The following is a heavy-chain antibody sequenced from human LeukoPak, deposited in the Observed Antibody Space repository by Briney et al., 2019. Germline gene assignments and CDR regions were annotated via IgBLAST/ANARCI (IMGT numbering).Heavy chain of an antibody. V-gene: IGHV3-7*01. CDR2: IKQDGGEK. CDR1: GFNFRAYW. D-gene: IGHD3-10*01. CDR3: ARVYYGSGSYTNWFDP. Sequence: GGSLRLSCTTSGFNFRAYWMSWVRQAPGKGLEWVANIKQDGGEKYYVDSVKGRFTISRDNAKNSLYLQMNSLRAEDTAVYYCARVYYGSGSYTNWFDPWGQGTLVTVSS. J-gene: IGHJ5*02.